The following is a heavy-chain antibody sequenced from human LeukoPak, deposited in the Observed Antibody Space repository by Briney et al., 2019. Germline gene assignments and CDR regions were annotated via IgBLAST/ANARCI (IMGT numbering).Heavy chain of an antibody. J-gene: IGHJ6*02. Sequence: SQTLSLTCAISGDSVSSISVAWNWIRQSPSRGLEWLGRTYYRSKGYYEYAVSVKVRIHINQDPSKTQFSLQLNSVTPEDTAVYYCALARSEYHYGMDVWGQGTTVTVSS. V-gene: IGHV6-1*01. CDR2: TYYRSKGYY. CDR1: GDSVSSISVA. CDR3: ALARSEYHYGMDV.